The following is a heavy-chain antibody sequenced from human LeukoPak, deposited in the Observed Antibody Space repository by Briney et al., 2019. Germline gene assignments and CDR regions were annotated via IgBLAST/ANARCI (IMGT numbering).Heavy chain of an antibody. CDR1: GFTFSSYA. V-gene: IGHV3-30-3*01. D-gene: IGHD1-26*01. CDR2: ISYDGSNK. Sequence: GGSLRLSCAASGFTFSSYAMSWVRQAPGKGLEWVAVISYDGSNKYYADSVKGRFTISRDNSKNTLYLQMNSLRAEDTAVYYCARDKSGSHLVDNWFDPWGQGTLVTVSS. CDR3: ARDKSGSHLVDNWFDP. J-gene: IGHJ5*02.